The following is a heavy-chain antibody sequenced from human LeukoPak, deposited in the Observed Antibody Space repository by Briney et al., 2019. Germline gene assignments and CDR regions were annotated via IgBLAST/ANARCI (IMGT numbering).Heavy chain of an antibody. J-gene: IGHJ4*02. D-gene: IGHD6-6*01. CDR3: ARGAAARLFDY. V-gene: IGHV3-30-3*01. CDR2: ISYDGSNI. Sequence: GGSLRLSCAVCGFPFSSYAMHWVRQAPGKGLEWVAVISYDGSNIYYAHSVKGRFTISRDNSKNTLYLQMNSLRAEDTAVYCCARGAAARLFDYCGQGTLVTVSS. CDR1: GFPFSSYA.